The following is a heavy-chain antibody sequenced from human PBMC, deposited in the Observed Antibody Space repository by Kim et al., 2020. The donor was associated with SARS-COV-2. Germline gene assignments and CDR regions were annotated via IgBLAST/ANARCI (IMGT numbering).Heavy chain of an antibody. Sequence: GGSLRLSCAASGFTFSSSGMSWVRQAPGKGLEWVSVISSSGDTTYYADSVKGRFTISRDNSKNTLFLQMNSLTAGDTAKYYCAKGGWGASWGRGSLVTVS. CDR2: ISSSGDTT. CDR3: AKGGWGAS. CDR1: GFTFSSSG. D-gene: IGHD3-10*01. J-gene: IGHJ5*02. V-gene: IGHV3-23*01.